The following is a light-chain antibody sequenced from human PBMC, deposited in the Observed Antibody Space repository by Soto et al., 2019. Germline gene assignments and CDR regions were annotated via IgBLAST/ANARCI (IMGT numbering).Light chain of an antibody. CDR2: DVS. CDR1: SSDVGGYNY. Sequence: QSVLTQPRSVSGSPGQSVTVSCTGTSSDVGGYNYVSWYQQHPGKAPKLMIYDVSKRPSGVPDRFSGSKSGNTASLTISGLQAEDEADYYCTSHTRSSTYVFGNGTKVTVL. CDR3: TSHTRSSTYV. V-gene: IGLV2-11*01. J-gene: IGLJ1*01.